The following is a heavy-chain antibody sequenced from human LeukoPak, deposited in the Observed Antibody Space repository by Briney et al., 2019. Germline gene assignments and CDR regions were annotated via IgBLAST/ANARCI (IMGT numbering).Heavy chain of an antibody. Sequence: PGGSLRLSCAASGFTFSSYSMNWVRQAPGKGLEWASYIDSSSSTMYYADSVKGRFTISRVNAKNSLYLQMNSLRAEDTAVYYCASSHSPVPEYWGQGTLVTVSS. CDR2: IDSSSSTM. CDR1: GFTFSSYS. J-gene: IGHJ4*02. V-gene: IGHV3-48*01. CDR3: ASSHSPVPEY.